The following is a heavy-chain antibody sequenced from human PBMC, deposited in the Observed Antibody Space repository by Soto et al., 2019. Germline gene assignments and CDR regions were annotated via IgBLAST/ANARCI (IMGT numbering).Heavy chain of an antibody. Sequence: PSETLSLTCTVSGGSISSDNYYWSWIRQPPGKGLEWIGYIYYSGSTYYNPSLKSRLIISLDTSKNQFSLKLSSVTAADTAVYYCASTSYFDNSSSAYWGQGTLVT. D-gene: IGHD3-22*01. J-gene: IGHJ4*02. CDR2: IYYSGST. V-gene: IGHV4-30-4*01. CDR1: GGSISSDNYY. CDR3: ASTSYFDNSSSAY.